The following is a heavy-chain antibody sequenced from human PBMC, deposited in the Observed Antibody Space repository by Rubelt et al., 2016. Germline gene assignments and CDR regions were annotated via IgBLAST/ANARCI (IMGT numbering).Heavy chain of an antibody. J-gene: IGHJ5*02. Sequence: QVHLQQWGAGLLKPSETLSLTCAVYGGSISGYYWSWIRQPPGKGLEWIGEINPSGNTDYNPSLKSRVTISAETSKNQLSLKLRSVTAADTAVYYCASEPGYCVNSNCVGGWFDPWGQGTLVTVSS. CDR3: ASEPGYCVNSNCVGGWFDP. V-gene: IGHV4-34*01. D-gene: IGHD2-15*01. CDR1: GGSISGYY. CDR2: INPSGNT.